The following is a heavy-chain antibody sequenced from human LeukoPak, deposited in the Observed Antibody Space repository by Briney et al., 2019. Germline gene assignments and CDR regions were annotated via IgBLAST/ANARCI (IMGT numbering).Heavy chain of an antibody. Sequence: PSETLSLTCTVSGGSISSYYWSWIRQPPGKGLEWIGYIYYSGSTNYNPSLKSRVTISVDTSKNQFSLKLSSVTAADTAVYYCARGDSSGWYTQYYFDYWGQGTLVTVSS. V-gene: IGHV4-59*01. J-gene: IGHJ4*02. CDR2: IYYSGST. CDR3: ARGDSSGWYTQYYFDY. D-gene: IGHD6-19*01. CDR1: GGSISSYY.